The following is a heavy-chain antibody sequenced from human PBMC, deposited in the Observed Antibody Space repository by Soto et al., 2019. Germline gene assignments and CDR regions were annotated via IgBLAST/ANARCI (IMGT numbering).Heavy chain of an antibody. Sequence: EVQLVESGGGLVKPGGSLRLSCAASGFTFGSYTMNWVRQAPGRGLEWVSSVSAGSSSIYYADSVKGRLTISRDNARNTLYLLLNSLRAEDTAVYYCARGTGYFDFWGQGPLVTVSS. CDR1: GFTFGSYT. D-gene: IGHD1-1*01. CDR3: ARGTGYFDF. V-gene: IGHV3-21*01. J-gene: IGHJ4*02. CDR2: VSAGSSSI.